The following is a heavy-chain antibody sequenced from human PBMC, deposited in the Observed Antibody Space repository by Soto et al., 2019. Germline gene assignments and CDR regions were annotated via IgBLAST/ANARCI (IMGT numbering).Heavy chain of an antibody. J-gene: IGHJ4*02. CDR2: IYYSGST. Sequence: QVQLQESGPGLVKPSQTLSLTCTVSGGSISSGDYYWSWIRQPPGKGLEWIGYIYYSGSTYYNPSLKSRVTISVDTSKNQFSLKLSSVTAADTAVYYCARGAYYYDSSGYYYVPYYFDYWGQGTLVTVSS. CDR3: ARGAYYYDSSGYYYVPYYFDY. D-gene: IGHD3-22*01. CDR1: GGSISSGDYY. V-gene: IGHV4-30-4*01.